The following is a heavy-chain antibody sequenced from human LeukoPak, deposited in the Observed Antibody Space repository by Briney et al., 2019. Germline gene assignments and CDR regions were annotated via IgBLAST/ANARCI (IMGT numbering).Heavy chain of an antibody. CDR2: IYYSGST. Sequence: SETLSLTCTVSGGSISSYYWSWIRQPPGKGLEWIGYIYYSGSTNYNPSLKSRVTISVDTSKNQFSLKLSSVTAADTAVYYCARFGSSSWYAPFDYWGQGTLVTVSS. CDR1: GGSISSYY. D-gene: IGHD6-13*01. V-gene: IGHV4-59*01. J-gene: IGHJ4*02. CDR3: ARFGSSSWYAPFDY.